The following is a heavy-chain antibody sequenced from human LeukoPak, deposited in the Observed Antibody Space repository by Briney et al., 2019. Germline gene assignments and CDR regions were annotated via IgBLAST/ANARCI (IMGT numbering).Heavy chain of an antibody. J-gene: IGHJ4*02. CDR2: INVSGDDT. V-gene: IGHV3-23*01. CDR3: AKGDWADY. D-gene: IGHD3/OR15-3a*01. CDR1: GFTFSTYA. Sequence: GGSLRLSCAASGFTFSTYAMTWVRQAPGKGLEWVSGINVSGDDTNYADSVKGRFTISRDNSKNTLYLQMNSLRAEDTAVYYCAKGDWADYWGQGTLVTVSS.